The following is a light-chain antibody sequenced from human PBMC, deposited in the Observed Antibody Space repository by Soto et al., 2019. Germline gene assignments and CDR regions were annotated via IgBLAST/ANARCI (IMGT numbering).Light chain of an antibody. CDR2: DTS. CDR3: QQYGRSPPMYT. Sequence: EIVLTQSPGTLSLSPGERATLSCRASQSVSSNYLAWYQQKPGQAPRFLIYDTSTRATGIPDRISGSRSGTDFTLTISRLEPEDFAVYFCQQYGRSPPMYTFGQGTKVEIK. CDR1: QSVSSNY. J-gene: IGKJ2*01. V-gene: IGKV3-20*01.